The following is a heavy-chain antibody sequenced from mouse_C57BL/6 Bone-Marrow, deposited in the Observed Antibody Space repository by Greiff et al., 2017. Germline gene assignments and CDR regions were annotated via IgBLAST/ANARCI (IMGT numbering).Heavy chain of an antibody. CDR1: GFTFSSYG. D-gene: IGHD2-3*01. Sequence: DVMLVESGGDLVKPGGSLKLSCAASGFTFSSYGMSWVRQTPDKRLEWVATISSGGSYTYYPDSVKGRFTISRDNAKNTLYLQMSSLKSEDTAMYYCARRGGPRYDGYYWFAYWGQGTLVTVSA. J-gene: IGHJ3*01. CDR3: ARRGGPRYDGYYWFAY. V-gene: IGHV5-6*02. CDR2: ISSGGSYT.